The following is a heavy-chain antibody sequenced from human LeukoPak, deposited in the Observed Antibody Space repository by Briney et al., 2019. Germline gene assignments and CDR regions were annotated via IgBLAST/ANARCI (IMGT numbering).Heavy chain of an antibody. J-gene: IGHJ3*02. CDR1: GGTFSSYA. Sequence: SVKVSCKASGGTFSSYAISWVRQAPGQGLEWMGRIIPILGIANYAQKFQGRVTITADKSTSTAYMELSSQRSEDTAVYYCARAFQKTGTNAFDIWGQGTMVTVSS. D-gene: IGHD1-7*01. V-gene: IGHV1-69*04. CDR2: IIPILGIA. CDR3: ARAFQKTGTNAFDI.